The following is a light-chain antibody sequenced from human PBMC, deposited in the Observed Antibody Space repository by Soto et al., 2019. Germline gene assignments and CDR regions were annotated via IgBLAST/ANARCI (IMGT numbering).Light chain of an antibody. CDR3: QQYNNWPPMYT. Sequence: EIVMTQSPATLSVSPGERATLSCRASQSVSSNLAWYQQKPVQAPRLLIYGASTRATGIPARFSGSGSGTEFTLTISILPSEDFAVYYCQQYNNWPPMYTFGQGTKLEIK. CDR2: GAS. V-gene: IGKV3-15*01. CDR1: QSVSSN. J-gene: IGKJ2*01.